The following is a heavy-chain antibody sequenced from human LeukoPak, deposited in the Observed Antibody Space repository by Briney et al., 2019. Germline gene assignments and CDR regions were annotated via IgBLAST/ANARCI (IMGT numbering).Heavy chain of an antibody. CDR2: ISYDGSNK. Sequence: GGSLRLSCAASGFTFSSYSMNWVRQAPGKGLEWVAVISYDGSNKYYADSVKGRFTISRDNSKNTLYLQMNSLRAEDTAVYYCARVSGYGLRDFDYWGQGTLVTVSS. J-gene: IGHJ4*02. D-gene: IGHD5-12*01. V-gene: IGHV3-30*03. CDR1: GFTFSSYS. CDR3: ARVSGYGLRDFDY.